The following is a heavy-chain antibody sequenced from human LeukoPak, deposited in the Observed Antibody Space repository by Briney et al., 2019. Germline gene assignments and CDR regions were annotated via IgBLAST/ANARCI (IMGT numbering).Heavy chain of an antibody. CDR3: ARNLAPLLWFGEPREV. V-gene: IGHV3-53*01. D-gene: IGHD3-10*01. Sequence: TGGSLRLSCAASGFNVSKSYLSWVRQAPGKGLEWVAVIYSAGTTYYADSVKGRFTISREKSTNTLYLQMNSLSAEDTAVYYCARNLAPLLWFGEPREVWGEGTTVTVSS. CDR2: IYSAGTT. J-gene: IGHJ6*04. CDR1: GFNVSKSY.